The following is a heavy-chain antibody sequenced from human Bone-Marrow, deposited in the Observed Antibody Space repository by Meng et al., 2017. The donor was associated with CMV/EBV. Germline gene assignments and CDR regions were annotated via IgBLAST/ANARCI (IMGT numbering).Heavy chain of an antibody. CDR2: IDWDDDK. V-gene: IGHV2-70D*14. CDR1: GFSLNANGMR. J-gene: IGHJ4*02. CDR3: ARSRLYSNSFDY. D-gene: IGHD5-12*01. Sequence: SGPTLVKPTHTRTLTCAFSGFSLNANGMRVNWIRQPPGKALEWLARIDWDDDKFYSASLKTRLAISKDTSRNQVVLTKTNMDPVDTGTYYCARSRLYSNSFDYWGQRTLVTVSS.